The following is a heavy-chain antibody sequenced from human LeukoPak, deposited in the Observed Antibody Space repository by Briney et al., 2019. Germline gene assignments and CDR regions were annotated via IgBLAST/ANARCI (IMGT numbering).Heavy chain of an antibody. V-gene: IGHV3-21*01. CDR2: ISSSSSYI. Sequence: PGGSLRLSCAASGFTFSSYSMNWVRQAPGKGLEWVSSISSSSSYIYYADSVKGRFTISRDNAKNSLYLQMNSLRAEDTAVYYCARGRTVVKSPNFDYWGQGTLVTVSS. D-gene: IGHD4-23*01. CDR3: ARGRTVVKSPNFDY. J-gene: IGHJ4*02. CDR1: GFTFSSYS.